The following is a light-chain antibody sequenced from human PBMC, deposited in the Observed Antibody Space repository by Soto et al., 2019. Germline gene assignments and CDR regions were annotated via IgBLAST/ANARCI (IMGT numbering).Light chain of an antibody. CDR3: SSYTNGNTLVV. J-gene: IGLJ2*01. CDR2: EVD. Sequence: QSALTQPASVSGSPGQSSTISCTGTSSDVGGYNYVSWYQQHPGKAPKLMIYEVDNRPSGISNRFSGSKSGNTASLTISGLQAEDEAEYYCSSYTNGNTLVVFGGGTQLTVL. CDR1: SSDVGGYNY. V-gene: IGLV2-14*01.